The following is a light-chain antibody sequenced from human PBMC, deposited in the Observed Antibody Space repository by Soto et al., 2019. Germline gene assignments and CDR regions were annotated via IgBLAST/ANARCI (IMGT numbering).Light chain of an antibody. CDR2: GAS. Sequence: EIVLTQAPGTLSFSPGERATLSCRASQSVSSSYLAWYPPKPGQAPRVLIYGASTRATGIPARFSGSWSETEVILTISSLQSEESATDYGQHYNTWPWTCGKGTKVAIK. J-gene: IGKJ1*01. V-gene: IGKV3-15*01. CDR3: QHYNTWPWT. CDR1: QSVSSSY.